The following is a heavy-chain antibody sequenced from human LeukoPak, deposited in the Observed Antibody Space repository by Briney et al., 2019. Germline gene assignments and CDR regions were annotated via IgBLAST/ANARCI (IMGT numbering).Heavy chain of an antibody. CDR2: IYSGGST. J-gene: IGHJ1*01. Sequence: GESLRLSCAASAFTFSGAWMSWVRLAPGKGLEWVSVIYSGGSTYYADSVKGRFTISRDNSKNTLYLQMNSLRAEDTAVYYCARDGHYDILTGYFQDWGQGTLVTVSS. V-gene: IGHV3-53*01. D-gene: IGHD3-9*01. CDR3: ARDGHYDILTGYFQD. CDR1: AFTFSGAW.